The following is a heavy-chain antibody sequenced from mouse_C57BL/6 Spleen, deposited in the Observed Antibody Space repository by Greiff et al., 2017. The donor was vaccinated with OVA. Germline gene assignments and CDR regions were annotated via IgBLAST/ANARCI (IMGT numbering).Heavy chain of an antibody. D-gene: IGHD2-10*01. V-gene: IGHV2-2*01. CDR3: ARKAETYYGNYGYAMDY. CDR1: GFSLTSYG. J-gene: IGHJ4*01. Sequence: VKLQESGPGLVQPSQSLSITCTVSGFSLTSYGVHWVRQSPGKGLEWLGVIWSGGSTDYNAAFISRLSISKDNSKSQVFFKMNSLQADDTAIYYCARKAETYYGNYGYAMDYWGQGTSVTVSS. CDR2: IWSGGST.